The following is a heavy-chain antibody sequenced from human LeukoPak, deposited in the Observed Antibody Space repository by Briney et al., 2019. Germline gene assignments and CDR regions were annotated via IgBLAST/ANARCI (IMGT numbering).Heavy chain of an antibody. CDR3: AKGVGGGSGSYLFDY. V-gene: IGHV3-33*06. Sequence: GGSLRLSCAASGFTFSSYGMHWVRQAPGKGLEWVAVIWYDGSNKYYADSVKGRFTISRDNSKNTLYLQMNSLRAEDTAVYYCAKGVGGGSGSYLFDYWGQGTLVTVSS. CDR1: GFTFSSYG. D-gene: IGHD3-10*01. CDR2: IWYDGSNK. J-gene: IGHJ4*02.